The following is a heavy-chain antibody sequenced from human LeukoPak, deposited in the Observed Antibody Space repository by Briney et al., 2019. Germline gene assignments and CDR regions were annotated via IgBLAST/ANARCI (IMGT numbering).Heavy chain of an antibody. V-gene: IGHV3-48*03. Sequence: GGSLRLSCAASGFTFSSYEMNWVRQAPGKGLEWVSYISSSGSTIYYADSVKGRFTISRDNAKNSLYLQMNSLRAEDTAVYYCARTESDCGGDCYGGAFDIWGQGTMVNVSS. CDR2: ISSSGSTI. CDR3: ARTESDCGGDCYGGAFDI. J-gene: IGHJ3*02. CDR1: GFTFSSYE. D-gene: IGHD2-21*02.